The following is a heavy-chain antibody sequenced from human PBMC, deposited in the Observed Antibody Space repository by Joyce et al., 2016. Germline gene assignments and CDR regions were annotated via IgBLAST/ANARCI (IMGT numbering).Heavy chain of an antibody. CDR1: VYSFTNYW. V-gene: IGHV5-51*01. J-gene: IGHJ6*01. CDR3: GRLYSGRS. Sequence: EVQLVQSGAAVKKPGESLNISCKTSVYSFTNYWIGWVRKMPGKGLGWMGIIYPGDSDTRYSPPFEGHVHISVDKSISTAYLQWSSQKPSDPAMYDCGRLYSGRSRGQGT. CDR2: IYPGDSDT. D-gene: IGHD5-12*01.